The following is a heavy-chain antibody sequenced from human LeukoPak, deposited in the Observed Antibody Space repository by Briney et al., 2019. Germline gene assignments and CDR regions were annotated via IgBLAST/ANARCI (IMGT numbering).Heavy chain of an antibody. D-gene: IGHD2-2*01. CDR1: GGSISSSSYY. V-gene: IGHV4-39*01. J-gene: IGHJ5*02. Sequence: SETLSLTCTVSGGSISSSSYYWGWIRQPPGKGLEWIGSIYYSGSTYYNPSLKSRVTISVDTSKNQFSLKLSSVTAADTAVYYCARGKGYCSSTSCYLWFDPWGQGTLVTVSS. CDR3: ARGKGYCSSTSCYLWFDP. CDR2: IYYSGST.